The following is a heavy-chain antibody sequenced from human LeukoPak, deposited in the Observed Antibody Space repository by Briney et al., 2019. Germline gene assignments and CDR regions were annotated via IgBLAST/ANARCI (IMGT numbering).Heavy chain of an antibody. CDR3: ARGVNYHDSSGYSFDY. CDR2: INHSGST. CDR1: GGSFSGYY. V-gene: IGHV4-34*01. J-gene: IGHJ4*02. D-gene: IGHD3-22*01. Sequence: KPSETLSLTCAVYGGSFSGYYWSWIRQPPGKGLEWIGEINHSGSTNYNPSLKSRVTISVDTSKNQFSLKLSSVTAADTAVYYCARGVNYHDSSGYSFDYWGQGTLVTVSS.